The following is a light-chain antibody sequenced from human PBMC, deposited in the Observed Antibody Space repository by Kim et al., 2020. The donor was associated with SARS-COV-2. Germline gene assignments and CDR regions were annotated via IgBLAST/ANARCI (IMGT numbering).Light chain of an antibody. Sequence: EIVMPHSPATLSVSPGERATLSCRASQSVSSNLAWYQQKPGQAPRLLIYGASTRATGIPARFSGSGSGTEFTLTISSLQFEDFAVYYCQQYNNWGTFGPVTKVDIK. CDR2: GAS. J-gene: IGKJ3*01. CDR3: QQYNNWGT. V-gene: IGKV3-15*01. CDR1: QSVSSN.